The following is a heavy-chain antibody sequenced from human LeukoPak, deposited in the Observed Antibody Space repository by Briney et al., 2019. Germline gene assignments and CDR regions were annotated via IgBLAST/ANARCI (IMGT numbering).Heavy chain of an antibody. CDR2: ISHSGST. J-gene: IGHJ4*02. CDR3: ARVHFGQGGAFDY. Sequence: SETLSLTCAVHGESLWGHFWSWLRQPPGKGLEWIAEISHSGSTNYNPSLMSRVTTLVNTSKNQFFLNVNSVTAADTAVYYCARVHFGQGGAFDYWGQGSLVTVSS. CDR1: GESLWGHF. D-gene: IGHD3-16*01. V-gene: IGHV4-34*01.